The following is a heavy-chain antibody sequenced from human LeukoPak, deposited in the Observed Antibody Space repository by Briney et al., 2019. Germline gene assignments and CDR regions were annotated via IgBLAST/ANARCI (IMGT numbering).Heavy chain of an antibody. CDR3: ARRFRSGSYHFDY. D-gene: IGHD3-10*01. V-gene: IGHV4-34*01. J-gene: IGHJ4*02. Sequence: SETLSLTCAVYGGSFSGYYWSWIRQPPGKGLEWIASIYYSGITYYNPSLKGRLTISVDTSKNQFSLKLSSVTAADTAVYYCARRFRSGSYHFDYWGQGTLVTASS. CDR1: GGSFSGYY. CDR2: IYYSGIT.